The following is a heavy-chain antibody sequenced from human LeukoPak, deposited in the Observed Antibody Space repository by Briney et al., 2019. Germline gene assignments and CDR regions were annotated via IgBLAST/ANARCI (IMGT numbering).Heavy chain of an antibody. CDR1: GCTFSRYA. V-gene: IGHV1-69*13. Sequence: GASVKVSCKASGCTFSRYAISWVRQAPGQGLEWMGGIIPIFGTANYAQKIQRRVTITADESTSTAYMELSSLRSEDTAVYYCARVGQGPYGGYYDGMDVWGQGTTVTVSS. CDR3: ARVGQGPYGGYYDGMDV. CDR2: IIPIFGTA. D-gene: IGHD3/OR15-3a*01. J-gene: IGHJ6*02.